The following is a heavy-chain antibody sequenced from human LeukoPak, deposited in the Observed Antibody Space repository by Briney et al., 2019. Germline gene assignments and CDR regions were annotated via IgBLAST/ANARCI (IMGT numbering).Heavy chain of an antibody. CDR1: GFTFSSYS. CDR2: ISSSSSYI. Sequence: GGSLRLSCAASGFTFSSYSMNWVRQAPGKGLEWVSSISSSSSYIYYADSVKGRFTISRDNAKNSLYLQMNSLRAEDTAVYYCARVWIVPAATDYWGQGTLVTVS. J-gene: IGHJ4*02. D-gene: IGHD2-2*01. CDR3: ARVWIVPAATDY. V-gene: IGHV3-21*01.